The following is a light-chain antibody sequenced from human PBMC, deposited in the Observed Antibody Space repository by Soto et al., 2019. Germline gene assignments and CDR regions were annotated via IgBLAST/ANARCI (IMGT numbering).Light chain of an antibody. CDR2: GAS. V-gene: IGKV3-20*01. J-gene: IGKJ1*01. Sequence: EIVLTQSPDTLSLSPGEGATLSCRASQSVSSSYLAWYQRKPGQAPRLLIYGASSRATGIPDRFSGSGSGTDFTLTISRLEPEDFAVYFCQQYGNSPRTFGQGTKVDIK. CDR3: QQYGNSPRT. CDR1: QSVSSSY.